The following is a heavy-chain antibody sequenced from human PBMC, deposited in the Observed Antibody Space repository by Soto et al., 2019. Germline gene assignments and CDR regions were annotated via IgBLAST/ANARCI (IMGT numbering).Heavy chain of an antibody. V-gene: IGHV4-39*01. Sequence: SETLSLTCTVSGGSISSSSYYWGWIRQPPGKGLEWIGSIYYSGSTYYNPSLKSRVTISVDTSKNQFSLKLSSVTAADTAVYYCARQGVTMVRGVIVLFDYWGQGTLVTVSS. J-gene: IGHJ4*02. D-gene: IGHD3-10*01. CDR1: GGSISSSSYY. CDR2: IYYSGST. CDR3: ARQGVTMVRGVIVLFDY.